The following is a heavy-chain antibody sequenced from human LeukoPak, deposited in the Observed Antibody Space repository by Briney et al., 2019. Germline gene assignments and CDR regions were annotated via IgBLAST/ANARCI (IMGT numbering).Heavy chain of an antibody. CDR2: IKQDGSEK. Sequence: PGGSLRLSCAASGFTFSNYAMTWVRQAPGKGLEWVANIKQDGSEKYYVDSVKGRFTISRDNAKNSLYLQMSSLRAEDTAVYYCARDRNNYGVDVWGQGTTVTVSS. V-gene: IGHV3-7*01. D-gene: IGHD1-14*01. J-gene: IGHJ6*02. CDR1: GFTFSNYA. CDR3: ARDRNNYGVDV.